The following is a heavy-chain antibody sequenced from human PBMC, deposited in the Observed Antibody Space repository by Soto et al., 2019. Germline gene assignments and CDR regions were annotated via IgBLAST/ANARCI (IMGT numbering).Heavy chain of an antibody. CDR3: ASGHSSGWPTNWFDP. CDR1: GGSITSDY. J-gene: IGHJ5*02. V-gene: IGHV4-4*07. CDR2: IYFSGSF. D-gene: IGHD6-19*01. Sequence: SETLSLICTVSGGSITSDYWIWIRQPAGKGLEWLGRIYFSGSFNYNPSLKGRVTMSIDRSKNQVSLNLRSVTAADTAVYYCASGHSSGWPTNWFDPWGQGTLVTVSS.